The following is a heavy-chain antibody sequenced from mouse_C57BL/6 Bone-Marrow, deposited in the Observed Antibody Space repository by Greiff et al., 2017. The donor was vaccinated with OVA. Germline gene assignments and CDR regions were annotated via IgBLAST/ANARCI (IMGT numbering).Heavy chain of an antibody. Sequence: EVQRVESGPGLVKPSQSLSLTCSVTGYSITSGYYWNWIRQFPGNKLEWMGYISYDGSNNYNPSLKNRISITRDTSKNQFFLKLNSVTTEDTATYYCARVPTGDYAMDYWGQGTSVTVSS. J-gene: IGHJ4*01. CDR2: ISYDGSN. CDR1: GYSITSGYY. V-gene: IGHV3-6*01. D-gene: IGHD4-1*02. CDR3: ARVPTGDYAMDY.